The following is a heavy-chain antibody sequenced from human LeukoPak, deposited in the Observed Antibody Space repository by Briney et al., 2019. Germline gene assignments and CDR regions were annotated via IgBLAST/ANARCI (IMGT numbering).Heavy chain of an antibody. Sequence: PGGSLRLSCAASGFTFSSYSMNWVRQAPGKGLEWVSYISSSSSTIYYADSVKGRFTISRDNAKSSLYLQMNSLRDEDTAVYYCASQAYGDYEDPYFDYWGQGTLVTVSS. D-gene: IGHD4-17*01. V-gene: IGHV3-48*02. CDR3: ASQAYGDYEDPYFDY. CDR1: GFTFSSYS. CDR2: ISSSSSTI. J-gene: IGHJ4*02.